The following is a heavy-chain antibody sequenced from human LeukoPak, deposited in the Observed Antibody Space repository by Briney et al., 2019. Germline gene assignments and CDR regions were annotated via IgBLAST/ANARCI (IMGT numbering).Heavy chain of an antibody. Sequence: GESLQISCKGSGFRFTTYWIVWVRQMPGQGLEWMGIIYPSDSDTRYSPSFQGQVTISADKSITTAYLQWSSLKASDTAMYYCARRAADAFDIWGQGTMVTVSS. CDR3: ARRAADAFDI. V-gene: IGHV5-51*01. CDR1: GFRFTTYW. CDR2: IYPSDSDT. J-gene: IGHJ3*02.